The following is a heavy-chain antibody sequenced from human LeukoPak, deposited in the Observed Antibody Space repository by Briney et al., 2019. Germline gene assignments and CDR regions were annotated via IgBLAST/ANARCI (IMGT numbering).Heavy chain of an antibody. CDR1: GYTFTSYY. CDR3: AREPRESGYYDSSGSVFYYYGMDV. D-gene: IGHD3-22*01. Sequence: ASVKVSCKASGYTFTSYYMHWVRQTPGQGLEWMGGIIPIFGTANYAQKFQGRVTITADESTSTAYMELSSLRSEDTAVYYCAREPRESGYYDSSGSVFYYYGMDVWGQGTTVTVSS. CDR2: IIPIFGTA. J-gene: IGHJ6*02. V-gene: IGHV1-69*13.